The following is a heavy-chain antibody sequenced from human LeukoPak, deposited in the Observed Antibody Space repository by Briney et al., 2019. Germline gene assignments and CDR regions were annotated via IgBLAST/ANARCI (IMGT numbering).Heavy chain of an antibody. CDR2: IWYDGSNK. J-gene: IGHJ4*02. D-gene: IGHD5-12*01. CDR3: ARDSGIWDIVATPDDY. CDR1: GSTFSSYG. Sequence: QTGGSLRLSCAASGSTFSSYGMHWVRQAPGKGLEWVAVIWYDGSNKYYADSVKGRFTISRDNSKNTLYLQMNSLRAEDTAVYYCARDSGIWDIVATPDDYWGQGTLVTVSS. V-gene: IGHV3-33*01.